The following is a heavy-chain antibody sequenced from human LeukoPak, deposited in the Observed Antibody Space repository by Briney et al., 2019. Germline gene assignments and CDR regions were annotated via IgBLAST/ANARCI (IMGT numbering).Heavy chain of an antibody. Sequence: GGSLRLSGAASGFTFKNYEMNWVRQAPGKGLEWVSYISSSGSPIYYADSVKGRFTISRDNAKNSLYLQMNSLRAEDTAVYYCARGPSVGSGWSPDYWGRGTLVTVSS. V-gene: IGHV3-48*03. CDR2: ISSSGSPI. CDR1: GFTFKNYE. J-gene: IGHJ4*02. D-gene: IGHD6-19*01. CDR3: ARGPSVGSGWSPDY.